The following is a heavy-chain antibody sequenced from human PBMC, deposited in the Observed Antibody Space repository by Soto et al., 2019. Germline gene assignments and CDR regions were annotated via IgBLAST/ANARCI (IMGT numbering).Heavy chain of an antibody. CDR2: ISTSGSTV. D-gene: IGHD1-1*01. CDR3: AKEGDTFNWAYYFDY. J-gene: IGHJ4*02. V-gene: IGHV3-48*03. CDR1: RFTFSTYE. Sequence: GGSLRLSCAASRFTFSTYEMHWFRQAPGKGLEWVSYISTSGSTVYYADSVKGRFTVSRDNTRNSLYLQMNSLRTEDTALYYCAKEGDTFNWAYYFDYWGQGTLVTVSS.